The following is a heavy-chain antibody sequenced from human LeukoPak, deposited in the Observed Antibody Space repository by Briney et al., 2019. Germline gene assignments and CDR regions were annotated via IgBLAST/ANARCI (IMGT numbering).Heavy chain of an antibody. CDR2: ISSSSSTI. D-gene: IGHD5-12*01. V-gene: IGHV3-48*04. Sequence: PGGSLRLSCAASGFTFSSYSMNWVLQAAGKGLEWVSYISSSSSTIYYADSVKGRFTISRDNAKNSLYLQMNSLRAEDTAVYYCARSNIVATTPFHYWGQGTLVTVSS. J-gene: IGHJ4*02. CDR3: ARSNIVATTPFHY. CDR1: GFTFSSYS.